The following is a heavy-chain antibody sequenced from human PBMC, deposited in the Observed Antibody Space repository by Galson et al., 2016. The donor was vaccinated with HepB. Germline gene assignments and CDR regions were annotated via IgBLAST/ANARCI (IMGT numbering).Heavy chain of an antibody. D-gene: IGHD1-26*01. CDR1: GFTFSSYS. Sequence: SLRLSCAASGFTFSSYSMSWVRQAPGKGLEWVSAISGSGDRTYYTDSVKGRFTISRDNSKNTLYLQMSSLRAEDTAVYHCTKEGLKSYAQLWGQGTLVTVSS. CDR3: TKEGLKSYAQL. CDR2: ISGSGDRT. V-gene: IGHV3-23*01. J-gene: IGHJ4*02.